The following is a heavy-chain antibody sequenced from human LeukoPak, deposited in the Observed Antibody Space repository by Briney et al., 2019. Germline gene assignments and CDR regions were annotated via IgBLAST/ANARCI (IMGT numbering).Heavy chain of an antibody. V-gene: IGHV1-2*06. CDR3: ASLIAVAGTRDY. D-gene: IGHD6-19*01. CDR1: GYTFTGYY. CDR2: INPNSGGT. Sequence: GASVKVSCRASGYTFTGYYMHWVRQAPGHGLEWMGRINPNSGGTNYAQKFQGRVTMTRDTSISTAYMELSRLRSDDTAVYYCASLIAVAGTRDYWGQGTLVTVSS. J-gene: IGHJ4*02.